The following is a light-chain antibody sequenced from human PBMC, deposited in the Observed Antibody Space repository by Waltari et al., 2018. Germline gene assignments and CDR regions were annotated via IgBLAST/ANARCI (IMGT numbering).Light chain of an antibody. J-gene: IGKJ1*01. V-gene: IGKV1-12*01. Sequence: DIQMTQSPSSVSAFVGERVTITCRASQDISSWLAWYQQKPGKAPKLLIYSTSALQSGVPSRFSGSGSGTDFTLTINSLQPEDFATYYCQQCNSFPPTFGQGTKVEIK. CDR2: STS. CDR1: QDISSW. CDR3: QQCNSFPPT.